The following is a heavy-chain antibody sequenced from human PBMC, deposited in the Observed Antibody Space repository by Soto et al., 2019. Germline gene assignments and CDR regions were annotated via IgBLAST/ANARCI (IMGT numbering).Heavy chain of an antibody. CDR1: GGTFSSYA. V-gene: IGHV1-69*13. J-gene: IGHJ4*02. D-gene: IGHD6-13*01. CDR2: IIPIFGTA. Sequence: SVKVSCKASGGTFSSYAISWVRQAPGQGLEWMGGIIPIFGTANYAQKFQGRVTITADESTSTAYMELSSLRSEDTAVYYCARTPMYSSSFPGYWGQGTLVTVSS. CDR3: ARTPMYSSSFPGY.